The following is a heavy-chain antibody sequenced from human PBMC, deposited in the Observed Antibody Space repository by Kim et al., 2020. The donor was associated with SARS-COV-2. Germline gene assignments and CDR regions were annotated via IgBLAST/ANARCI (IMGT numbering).Heavy chain of an antibody. Sequence: TYYNPALKTRVTISVDPSKNQFSLKLTSVAAADTAVYYCAGQGYSSSSEPWGQGTLVTVSS. CDR3: AGQGYSSSSEP. CDR2: T. D-gene: IGHD6-13*01. J-gene: IGHJ5*02. V-gene: IGHV4-39*01.